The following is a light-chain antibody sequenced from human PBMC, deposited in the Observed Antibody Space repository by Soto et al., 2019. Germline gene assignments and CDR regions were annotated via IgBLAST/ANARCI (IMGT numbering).Light chain of an antibody. V-gene: IGKV3D-15*01. CDR2: AAS. CDR1: QSVSSN. Sequence: EIVMTPSPATLSVSPGERATLSFRASQSVSSNLAWYQQTPGQAPRLLIYAASTRATGIPARFIGNGSGTEFTLTISSLQSEDFAVYYCHQYNTWPLTFGGGTKVDIK. J-gene: IGKJ4*01. CDR3: HQYNTWPLT.